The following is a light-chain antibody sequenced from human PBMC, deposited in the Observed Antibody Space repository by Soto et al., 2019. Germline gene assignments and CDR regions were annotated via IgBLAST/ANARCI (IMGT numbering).Light chain of an antibody. Sequence: DIQMTQSPSTLSASVGDRVTITCRASEKINKWLAWYQQKPGKAPKLLISDAYSLESGVPSRFSGSGSGTEFALTISNLQPDDFATYYCQQCNSYPWTFGQGTKVEIK. CDR2: DAY. J-gene: IGKJ1*01. CDR1: EKINKW. CDR3: QQCNSYPWT. V-gene: IGKV1-5*01.